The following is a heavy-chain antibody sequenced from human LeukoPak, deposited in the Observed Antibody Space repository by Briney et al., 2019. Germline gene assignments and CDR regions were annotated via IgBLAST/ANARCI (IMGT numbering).Heavy chain of an antibody. CDR3: ARFGFAWNYIDY. CDR2: MNPNSGNT. Sequence: ASVKVSCKASGYTFTSYNINWVRQATGQGLEWMGWMNPNSGNTGYAQKFQGRVTMTEDTSTDTAYMELSRLRSDDTAVFYCARFGFAWNYIDYWGQGTLVTVSS. D-gene: IGHD3-16*01. CDR1: GYTFTSYN. J-gene: IGHJ4*02. V-gene: IGHV1-8*01.